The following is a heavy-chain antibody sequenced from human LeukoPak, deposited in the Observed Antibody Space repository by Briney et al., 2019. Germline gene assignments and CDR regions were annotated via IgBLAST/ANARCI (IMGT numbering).Heavy chain of an antibody. CDR1: GFTFSNAW. V-gene: IGHV3-15*01. CDR2: IKSKTDGGTT. D-gene: IGHD3-22*01. Sequence: GGSPRLSCAASGFTFSNAWMSWVRRAPGKGLEWVGRIKSKTDGGTTDYAAPVKGRFTISRDDSKNTLYLQMNSLKTEDTAVYYCTTLRGYYDSSGLPIDYWGQGTLVTVSS. J-gene: IGHJ4*02. CDR3: TTLRGYYDSSGLPIDY.